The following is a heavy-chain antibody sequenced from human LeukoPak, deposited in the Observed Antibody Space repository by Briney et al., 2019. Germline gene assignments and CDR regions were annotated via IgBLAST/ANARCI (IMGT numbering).Heavy chain of an antibody. J-gene: IGHJ1*01. V-gene: IGHV3-23*01. Sequence: GGSLRLSCAASGFTFRNYAMSWVRQAPGKGLEWVSAISGSSGNTYYADSVKGRFTISRDNSKNTLYLQMNSLRVEDTAVYYCAREEWEVPSKYFRHWGQGTLVTVSS. D-gene: IGHD1-26*01. CDR2: ISGSSGNT. CDR1: GFTFRNYA. CDR3: AREEWEVPSKYFRH.